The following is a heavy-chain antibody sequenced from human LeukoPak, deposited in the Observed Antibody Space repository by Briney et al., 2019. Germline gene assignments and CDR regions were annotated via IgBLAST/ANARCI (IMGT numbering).Heavy chain of an antibody. CDR3: AGVAVAVVD. CDR2: IYYSGST. CDR1: GGSISSSSYY. J-gene: IGHJ4*02. V-gene: IGHV4-39*01. D-gene: IGHD6-19*01. Sequence: PSETLSLTCTVSGGSISSSSYYWGWIRQPPGKGLEWIGSIYYSGSTYYNPSLKSRVTISVDTSKDQFSLKLSSVTAADTAVYYCAGVAVAVVDWGQGTLVTVSS.